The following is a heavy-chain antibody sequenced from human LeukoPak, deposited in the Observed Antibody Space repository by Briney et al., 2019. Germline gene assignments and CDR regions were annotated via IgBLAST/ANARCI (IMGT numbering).Heavy chain of an antibody. Sequence: GGSLRLSCAASGFTFSTHAMSWVRQAPEKGLEWVSSISGSGGSTYYAASVKGRFTISKDTSKKTVHLQMNSLRAEDTAVYYCAKSGAQWLVQENWFDPWGQGTLVTVSS. J-gene: IGHJ5*02. V-gene: IGHV3-23*01. CDR2: ISGSGGST. D-gene: IGHD6-19*01. CDR3: AKSGAQWLVQENWFDP. CDR1: GFTFSTHA.